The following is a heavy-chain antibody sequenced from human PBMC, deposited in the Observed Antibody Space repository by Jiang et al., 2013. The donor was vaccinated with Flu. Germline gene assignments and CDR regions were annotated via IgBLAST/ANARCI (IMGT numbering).Heavy chain of an antibody. CDR1: GFTFSSYA. D-gene: IGHD4-17*01. J-gene: IGHJ4*02. CDR3: AKGGAGATVTTWEFDY. Sequence: VQLVESGGGLVQPGGSLRLSCAASGFTFSSYAMSWVRQAPGKGLEWVSAISGSGGSTYYADSVKGRFTISRDNSKNTLYLQMNSLRAEDTAVYYCAKGGAGATVTTWEFDYVGPGNPGHRLL. V-gene: IGHV3-23*04. CDR2: ISGSGGST.